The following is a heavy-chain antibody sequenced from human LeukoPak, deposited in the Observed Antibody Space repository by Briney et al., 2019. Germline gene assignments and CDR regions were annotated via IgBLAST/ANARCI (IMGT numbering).Heavy chain of an antibody. CDR2: INHSGYT. Sequence: PSETLSLTCAVSGVSFNDYYWSWVRQTPGKGLEWIGEINHSGYTNDSPSLKSRVTLSIDTSRKQFSLNLRSVTVADTGIYYCTRMTTGHDYWGQGTLVTASS. CDR3: TRMTTGHDY. CDR1: GVSFNDYY. D-gene: IGHD4-17*01. J-gene: IGHJ4*02. V-gene: IGHV4-34*01.